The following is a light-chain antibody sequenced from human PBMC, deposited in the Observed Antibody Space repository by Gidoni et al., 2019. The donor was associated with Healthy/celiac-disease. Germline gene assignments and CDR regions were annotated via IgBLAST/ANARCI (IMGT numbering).Light chain of an antibody. J-gene: IGKJ4*01. CDR1: QSVSSY. CDR2: DAS. Sequence: EIVLTQSPATLSLSPGERATLPCRASQSVSSYLAWYQPKPGQAPRLLIYDASNRATGLPARFSGSGSGTDFTLTISSLEPEDFAVYYCQQRSNWPPWLTFGGGTKVEIK. CDR3: QQRSNWPPWLT. V-gene: IGKV3-11*01.